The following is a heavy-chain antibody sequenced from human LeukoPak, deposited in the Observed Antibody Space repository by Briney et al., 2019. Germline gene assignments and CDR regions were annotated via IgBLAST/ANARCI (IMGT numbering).Heavy chain of an antibody. V-gene: IGHV3-23*01. Sequence: SGGSLRLSCAASGFTFSSYAMSWVRQAPGKGLEWVSAISGSGGSTYYADSVKGRFTISRDNSKNTLYLQMNSLRAEDTAVYYCVKAGIAAAGTKEHWGQGTLVTVSS. CDR2: ISGSGGST. D-gene: IGHD6-13*01. CDR3: VKAGIAAAGTKEH. J-gene: IGHJ1*01. CDR1: GFTFSSYA.